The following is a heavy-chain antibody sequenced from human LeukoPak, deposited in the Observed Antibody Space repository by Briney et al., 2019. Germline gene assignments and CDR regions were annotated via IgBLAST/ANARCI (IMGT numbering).Heavy chain of an antibody. Sequence: GGSLILSCAASGFTFSNYAMSWVRQVPGRGLEWVSTISSRGDSTYDADSVKGRFTISRDNSKNTLYLQLTSLRAEDTAVYDCAKIGDGPPYFDYWGQGTLVTVSS. J-gene: IGHJ4*02. CDR2: ISSRGDST. D-gene: IGHD3-10*01. CDR3: AKIGDGPPYFDY. V-gene: IGHV3-23*01. CDR1: GFTFSNYA.